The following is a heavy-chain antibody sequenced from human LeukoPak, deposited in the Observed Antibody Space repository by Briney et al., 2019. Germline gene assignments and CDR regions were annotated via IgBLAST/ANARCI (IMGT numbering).Heavy chain of an antibody. D-gene: IGHD6-13*01. J-gene: IGHJ4*02. Sequence: PGGSLRLSCAASGFTFSNYAMNWVRQAPGKGLEWVSAISASGGSRFYTDSVKGRFTISRDNSKNTLFQLMNSLRVEDTAVYYCAKEMESSTWYIDYWGQGTLVSVSS. CDR1: GFTFSNYA. CDR2: ISASGGSR. CDR3: AKEMESSTWYIDY. V-gene: IGHV3-23*01.